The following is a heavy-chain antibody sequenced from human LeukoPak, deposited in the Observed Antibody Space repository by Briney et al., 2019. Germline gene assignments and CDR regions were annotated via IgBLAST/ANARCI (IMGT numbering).Heavy chain of an antibody. CDR1: GGSINNYY. CDR2: IYTSGST. Sequence: PSETLSLTCTVSGGSINNYYWSWIRQPAGKGLEWIGRIYTSGSTNYNPSLKSRVTMSVDTSKNQFSLKLSSVTAADTAVYYCARVSLVRGAPDYYFDYWGQGTLVTVSS. J-gene: IGHJ4*02. CDR3: ARVSLVRGAPDYYFDY. D-gene: IGHD3-10*01. V-gene: IGHV4-4*07.